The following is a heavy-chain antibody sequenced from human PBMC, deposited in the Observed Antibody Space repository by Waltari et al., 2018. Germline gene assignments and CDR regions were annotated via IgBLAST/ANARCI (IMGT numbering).Heavy chain of an antibody. CDR1: GGSFSGYY. CDR3: ARGAVGATRNWFDP. Sequence: QVQLQQWGAGLLKPSETLSLTCAVYGGSFSGYYWSWIRQPPGKGLEWIGESNHSGSTNYNPSLKSRVTISVDTSKNQFSLKLSSVTAADTAVYYCARGAVGATRNWFDPWGQGTLVTVSS. J-gene: IGHJ5*02. V-gene: IGHV4-34*01. D-gene: IGHD1-26*01. CDR2: SNHSGST.